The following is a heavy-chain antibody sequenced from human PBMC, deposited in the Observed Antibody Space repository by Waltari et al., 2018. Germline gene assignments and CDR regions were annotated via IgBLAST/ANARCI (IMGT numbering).Heavy chain of an antibody. Sequence: QVQLVQSGAEVKKRGSSVKVSCKASGGTFSSYAISWVRQAPGQGLEWMVWIIPIFGTANSAQKFQGRFTITTDESTSTAYMELMSLRSEDAAVYYCSSSYERSHYYYYYGMDVWGQGTTVTVSS. CDR1: GGTFSSYA. CDR3: SSSYERSHYYYYYGMDV. D-gene: IGHD5-12*01. V-gene: IGHV1-69*05. J-gene: IGHJ6*02. CDR2: IIPIFGTA.